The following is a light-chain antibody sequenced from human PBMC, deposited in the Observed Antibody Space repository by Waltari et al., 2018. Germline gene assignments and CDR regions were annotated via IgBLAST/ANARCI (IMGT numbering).Light chain of an antibody. V-gene: IGKV4-1*01. J-gene: IGKJ1*01. CDR1: QSVLHLSNNKNY. CDR3: QQFYSIPPT. Sequence: DIVMTQSPDSLAVSLGEVATIRCKPSQSVLHLSNNKNYLAWHQQKPGQPPKLLIYWSSTRESGVPDRFSGSGSGTDFTLTINSLQAEDVAVYYCQQFYSIPPTFGQGTKVEIK. CDR2: WSS.